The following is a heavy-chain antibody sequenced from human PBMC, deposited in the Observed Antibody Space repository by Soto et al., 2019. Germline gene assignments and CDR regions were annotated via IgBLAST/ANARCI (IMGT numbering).Heavy chain of an antibody. CDR1: GFPFSSSG. CDR2: IWYDGSNK. V-gene: IGHV3-33*01. J-gene: IGHJ4*02. CDR3: ASSIN. Sequence: PGGSLRLSCAAPGFPFSSSGMHWVRQAPGKGLDWVDVIWYDGSNKDYADSVKGRFTISRDNSKNTLFLQMNNLRVDDTAVYYCASSINWGQGTLVTVSS.